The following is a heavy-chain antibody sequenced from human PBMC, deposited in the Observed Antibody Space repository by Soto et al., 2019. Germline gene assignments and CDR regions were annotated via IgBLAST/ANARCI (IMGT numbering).Heavy chain of an antibody. V-gene: IGHV4-34*01. Sequence: SETLSLTCAVYGGSFSGYYWSWIRLPPGKGLEWIGEIDHSGSVNYNPSLKSRVTMSVDTSKTQFSLKLSSVTAADTAVYYCARGPTPRSGYSGYGSSTFDYWGQGTQVTVYS. CDR1: GGSFSGYY. CDR2: IDHSGSV. CDR3: ARGPTPRSGYSGYGSSTFDY. J-gene: IGHJ4*02. D-gene: IGHD5-12*01.